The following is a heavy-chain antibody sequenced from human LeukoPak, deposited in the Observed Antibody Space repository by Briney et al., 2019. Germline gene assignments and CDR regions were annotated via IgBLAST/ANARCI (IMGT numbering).Heavy chain of an antibody. D-gene: IGHD5-18*01. CDR1: GYTFTSYD. V-gene: IGHV1-8*01. CDR3: ARATSSRDHTAGY. J-gene: IGHJ4*02. CDR2: MNPNSGNT. Sequence: ASVKVSCKASGYTFTSYDINWVRQATRQGLEWMGWMNPNSGNTGYAQKFQGRVTMTRNTSISTAYMELSSLRSEDTAVYYCARATSSRDHTAGYWGQGTLVTVSS.